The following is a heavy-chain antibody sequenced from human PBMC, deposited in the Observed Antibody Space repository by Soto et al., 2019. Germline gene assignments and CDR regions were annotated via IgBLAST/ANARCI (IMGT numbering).Heavy chain of an antibody. CDR2: IYYSGST. J-gene: IGHJ5*02. D-gene: IGHD2-2*01. CDR3: ARVPDR. Sequence: SETLSLTCTVSTGSISSYYWSWIRQPPGKGLEWIGYIYYSGSTNYNPSLKSRVTISVDTSKNQFSLKLSSVTAADTAVYYCARVPDRWGLGTLVTVSS. V-gene: IGHV4-59*12. CDR1: TGSISSYY.